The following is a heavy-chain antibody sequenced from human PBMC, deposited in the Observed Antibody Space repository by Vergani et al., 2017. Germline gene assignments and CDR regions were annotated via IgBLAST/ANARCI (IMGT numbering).Heavy chain of an antibody. V-gene: IGHV3-11*01. CDR2: ISSSGSTI. CDR3: ARVEQLAELGYCSSTSCYKEEWFDP. D-gene: IGHD2-2*02. J-gene: IGHJ5*02. CDR1: GFTFSDCY. Sequence: QVQLVESGGGLVKPGGSLRLSCAASGFTFSDCYMSWIRQAPGKGLEWVSYISSSGSTIYYADSVKGRFTISRDNAKNSLYLQMNSLRAEDTAVYYCARVEQLAELGYCSSTSCYKEEWFDPWGQGTLVTVSS.